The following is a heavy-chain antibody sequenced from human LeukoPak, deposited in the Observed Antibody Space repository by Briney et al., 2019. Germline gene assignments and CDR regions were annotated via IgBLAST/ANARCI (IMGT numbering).Heavy chain of an antibody. CDR3: ARGRPADY. Sequence: GGSLRLSCAVSGFAFGSEAMSWVRQSPARGLEWVASISPGGRTTYYADYVKGRFTISRDNAKNSLFLQVNSLRADDTAVYYCARGRPADYWGQGTLVTVSS. CDR1: GFAFGSEA. J-gene: IGHJ4*02. CDR2: ISPGGRTT. V-gene: IGHV3-23*01.